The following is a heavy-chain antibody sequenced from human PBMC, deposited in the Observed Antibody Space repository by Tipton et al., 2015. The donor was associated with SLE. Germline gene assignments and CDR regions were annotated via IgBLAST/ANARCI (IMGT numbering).Heavy chain of an antibody. J-gene: IGHJ6*02. V-gene: IGHV3-48*01. CDR3: ARGYYYYGMDV. CDR2: ISSRSSTI. Sequence: GPLRLSCAASGFTFSNYAMTWVRQAPGKGLEWVSYISSRSSTIYYAASVKGRFTISRDNSKNTLFLQMNSLRGEDTAVYYCARGYYYYGMDVWGQGTTVTVSS. CDR1: GFTFSNYA.